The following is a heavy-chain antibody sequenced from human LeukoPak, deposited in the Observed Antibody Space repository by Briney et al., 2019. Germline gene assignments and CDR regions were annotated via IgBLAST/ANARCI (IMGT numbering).Heavy chain of an antibody. CDR1: GYTFTSYD. CDR2: MNPNSGNT. J-gene: IGHJ5*02. CDR3: ARWLDTAAGYNWFDP. Sequence: ASVKVSCKASGYTFTSYDINWVRQATGQGLEWMGWMNPNSGNTGYAQKFQGRVAMTRNTSISTAYMELSSLRSEDTAVYYCARWLDTAAGYNWFDPWGQGTLVTVSS. D-gene: IGHD6-13*01. V-gene: IGHV1-8*01.